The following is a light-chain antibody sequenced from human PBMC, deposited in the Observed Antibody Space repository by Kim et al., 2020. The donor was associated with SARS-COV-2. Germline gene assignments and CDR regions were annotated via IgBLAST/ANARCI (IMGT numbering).Light chain of an antibody. CDR3: QQRTNRPPFT. CDR1: QSVRSY. CDR2: DAS. V-gene: IGKV3-11*01. J-gene: IGKJ3*01. Sequence: EIVLTQSPATLSLSPGERATLSCRASQSVRSYLAWYQQKPGQAPWLLIYDASNRATGIPARFSGSGSGTDFTLTISSLEPEDFAVYYCQQRTNRPPFTFGPGTKVDIK.